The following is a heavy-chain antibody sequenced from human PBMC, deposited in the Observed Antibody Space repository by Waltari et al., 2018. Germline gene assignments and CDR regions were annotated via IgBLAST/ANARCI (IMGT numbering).Heavy chain of an antibody. V-gene: IGHV1-3*01. J-gene: IGHJ6*02. CDR1: GYTFTSYA. D-gene: IGHD2-15*01. CDR3: ARGRCSGGSCYSGSYYYGMDV. CDR2: INAGNGNT. Sequence: QVQLVQSGAEVKKPGASVKVSCKASGYTFTSYALHWVRQAPGQRLEWRGWINAGNGNTKYSQKFQGRVTITRDTSASTAYMELSSLRSEDTAVYYCARGRCSGGSCYSGSYYYGMDVWGQGTTVTVSS.